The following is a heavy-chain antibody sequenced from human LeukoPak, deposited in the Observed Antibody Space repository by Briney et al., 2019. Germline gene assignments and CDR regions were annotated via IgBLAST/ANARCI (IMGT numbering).Heavy chain of an antibody. CDR1: GFTFSNYA. J-gene: IGHJ4*02. Sequence: PGGSLRLSCAASGFTFSNYAMNWVRQAPGKGLEWVSAISGSGGSAYYADSVKGRFTISRDNSKNTLYLQMNSLRAEDTALYYCAKVAAGYSYATYYLDYWGQGTLVTVSS. D-gene: IGHD5-18*01. CDR2: ISGSGGSA. CDR3: AKVAAGYSYATYYLDY. V-gene: IGHV3-23*01.